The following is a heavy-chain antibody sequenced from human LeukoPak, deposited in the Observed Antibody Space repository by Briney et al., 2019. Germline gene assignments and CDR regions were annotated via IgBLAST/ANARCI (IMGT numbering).Heavy chain of an antibody. D-gene: IGHD4-11*01. CDR3: ARVMMGATVTTFHYYCMDV. Sequence: GGSLRLSCAASGFTFSHYSIDWVRQASGKGLERVASITSSSSHIYYADSVKGRFTISRDNAKNSLYLQMNSLRAEDTAIYYCARVMMGATVTTFHYYCMDVWGVGATVTVSS. J-gene: IGHJ6*03. V-gene: IGHV3-21*01. CDR2: ITSSSSHI. CDR1: GFTFSHYS.